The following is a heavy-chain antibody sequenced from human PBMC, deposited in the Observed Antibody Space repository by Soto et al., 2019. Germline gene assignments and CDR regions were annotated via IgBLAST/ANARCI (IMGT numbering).Heavy chain of an antibody. V-gene: IGHV1-18*01. Sequence: QVQLVQSGAEVKKPGASVKVSCKASGYTFTSYGISWVRQAPGQGLEWMGWIGAYNGNTNYAQKLHGRVTMTTDTSTSPAYMELRSLRSDDTAVYYCARDGALGENYYYYGMDVWGQGTTVTVSS. CDR2: IGAYNGNT. D-gene: IGHD3-16*01. CDR3: ARDGALGENYYYYGMDV. CDR1: GYTFTSYG. J-gene: IGHJ6*02.